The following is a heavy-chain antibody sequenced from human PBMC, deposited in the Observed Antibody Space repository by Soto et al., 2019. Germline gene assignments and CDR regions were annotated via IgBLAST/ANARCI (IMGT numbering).Heavy chain of an antibody. CDR1: GGSISSYY. J-gene: IGHJ5*02. CDR3: ARQLWSPGVFDP. D-gene: IGHD3-10*01. V-gene: IGHV4-59*08. CDR2: IYYSGST. Sequence: SETLSLTCTVSGGSISSYYWSWIRQPPGKGLEWIGYIYYSGSTNYNPSLKSRVTISVDTSKNQFSLKLSSVTAADTAVYYCARQLWSPGVFDPWGQGTLVTVSS.